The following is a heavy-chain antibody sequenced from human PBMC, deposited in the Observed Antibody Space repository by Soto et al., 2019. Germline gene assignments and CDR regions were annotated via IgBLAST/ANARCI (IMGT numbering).Heavy chain of an antibody. J-gene: IGHJ4*02. CDR3: ARGPMLFDY. D-gene: IGHD2-2*01. CDR1: GGSFSGYY. V-gene: IGHV4-34*01. Sequence: QVQLQQWGAGLLKPSETLSLTCAVYGGSFSGYYWSWIRQPPGKGLEWIGEINHSGSTNYNPSLKSRFTISVDTSKIQFSLKLSSVTAADTAVYYCARGPMLFDYWGQGTLVTVSS. CDR2: INHSGST.